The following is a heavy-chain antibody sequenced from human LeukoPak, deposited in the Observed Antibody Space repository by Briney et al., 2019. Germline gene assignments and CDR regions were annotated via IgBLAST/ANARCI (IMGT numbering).Heavy chain of an antibody. CDR2: ISGSGGST. CDR3: AKDVGRITIFGVVIMGDY. J-gene: IGHJ4*02. V-gene: IGHV3-23*01. CDR1: GFTLSSYA. D-gene: IGHD3-3*01. Sequence: GGSLRLSCVVSGFTLSSYAMSWVRQAPGKGLEWVSAISGSGGSTYYADSVKGRFTISRDNSKNTLYLQMNSLRAEDTAVYYCAKDVGRITIFGVVIMGDYWGQGTLVTVSS.